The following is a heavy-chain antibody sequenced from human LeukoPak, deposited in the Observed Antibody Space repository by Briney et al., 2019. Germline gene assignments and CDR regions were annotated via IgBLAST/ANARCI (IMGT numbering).Heavy chain of an antibody. J-gene: IGHJ4*02. Sequence: GGSLRLSCAASGLTSSGSAMHWVRQASGNWLEWVGRIRSKANSYATAYAASVKGRFTISRDDSKNTAYLQMNSLKTEDTAVYYCTRHYRIAAWEGFDYWGQGTLVTVSS. V-gene: IGHV3-73*01. CDR1: GLTSSGSA. D-gene: IGHD6-6*01. CDR3: TRHYRIAAWEGFDY. CDR2: IRSKANSYAT.